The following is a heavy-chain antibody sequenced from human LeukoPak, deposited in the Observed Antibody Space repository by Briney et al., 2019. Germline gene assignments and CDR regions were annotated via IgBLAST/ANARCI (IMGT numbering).Heavy chain of an antibody. CDR1: GGSISSISYY. J-gene: IGHJ3*02. CDR2: IYYSGST. Sequence: SETLSLTCTVSGGSISSISYYWGWIRQPPGKGLEWIGSIYYSGSTYYNPSLKSRVTISVDTSKNQFSLKLSSVTAADTAVYYCARRSGYCSGTSCYMAFDIWGQGTMVTVSS. CDR3: ARRSGYCSGTSCYMAFDI. V-gene: IGHV4-39*01. D-gene: IGHD2-2*02.